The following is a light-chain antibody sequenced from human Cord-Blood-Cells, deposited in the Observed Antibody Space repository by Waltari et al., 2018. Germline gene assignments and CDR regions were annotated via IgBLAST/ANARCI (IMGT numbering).Light chain of an antibody. CDR2: DVS. CDR1: SSDADGDHY. CDR3: SSYTSSSTLV. V-gene: IGLV2-14*01. Sequence: QSALTPPSSVSGSPGQEPTISSPVISSDADGDHYVSWYQQHPGKAATRMIYDVSNRPSGVSNRFSGSKSGNTASLTISGLQAEDEADYYCSSYTSSSTLVFGGGTKLTVL. J-gene: IGLJ2*01.